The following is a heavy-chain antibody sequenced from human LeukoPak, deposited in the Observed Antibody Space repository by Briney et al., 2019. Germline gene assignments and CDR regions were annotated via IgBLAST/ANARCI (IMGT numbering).Heavy chain of an antibody. V-gene: IGHV3-33*06. J-gene: IGHJ4*02. CDR1: GFIFSNYG. Sequence: PGGSLRLSCAVSGFIFSNYGMQWVRQAPGKGLEWLALISSDGVNQYYTDSVRGRFTVSRDNSKSTLYRQMNSLRAEDTALYYCAKSLTTNIADLDYWGQGTLVAVSS. CDR2: ISSDGVNQ. D-gene: IGHD2-8*01. CDR3: AKSLTTNIADLDY.